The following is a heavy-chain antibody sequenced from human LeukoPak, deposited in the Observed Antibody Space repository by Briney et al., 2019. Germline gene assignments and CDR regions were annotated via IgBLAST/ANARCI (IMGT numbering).Heavy chain of an antibody. J-gene: IGHJ4*02. V-gene: IGHV4-34*01. CDR1: GGSFSGYY. CDR2: INHSGST. D-gene: IGHD6-19*01. Sequence: PSETLSLTCAVCGGSFSGYYWSWIRQPPGKGLEWIGEINHSGSTNYNPSLKSRVTISVDTSKNQFSLKLSSVTAADTAVYYRARGRIGYSSGWYWFDYWGQGTLVTVSS. CDR3: ARGRIGYSSGWYWFDY.